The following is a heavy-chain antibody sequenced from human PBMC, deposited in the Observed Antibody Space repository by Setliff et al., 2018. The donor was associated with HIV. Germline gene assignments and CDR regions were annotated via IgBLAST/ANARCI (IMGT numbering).Heavy chain of an antibody. CDR1: SYTFTSYG. CDR3: ARDRYYRNYFES. J-gene: IGHJ4*02. D-gene: IGHD3-22*01. Sequence: GASVKVSCKASSYTFTSYGINWVRQAPGQGREWMGIINPSGDFTDYAQKFHDRVIMTRDTSTGTIFMELSSLTSEDTAIYYCARDRYYRNYFESWGQGTPVTVSS. CDR2: INPSGDFT. V-gene: IGHV1-46*01.